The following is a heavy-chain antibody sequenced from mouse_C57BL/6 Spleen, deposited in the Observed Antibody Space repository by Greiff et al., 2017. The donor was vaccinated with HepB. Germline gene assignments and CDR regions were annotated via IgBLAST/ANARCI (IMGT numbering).Heavy chain of an antibody. CDR1: GYPFPSYV. Sequence: VQLQQSGAALARPGASVQLSCKASGYPFPSYVIRWVQQRTGQGLAWIGEFYPRSGNTYYHETFKGKATLTADKSSSTAYMALRSLTSEDSAVYFCARPNYYGSPYWYFDVWGTGTTVTVSS. CDR2: FYPRSGNT. D-gene: IGHD1-1*01. J-gene: IGHJ1*03. CDR3: ARPNYYGSPYWYFDV. V-gene: IGHV1-81*01.